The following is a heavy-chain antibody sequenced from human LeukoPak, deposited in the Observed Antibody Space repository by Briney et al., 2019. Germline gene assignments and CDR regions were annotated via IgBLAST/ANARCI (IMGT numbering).Heavy chain of an antibody. V-gene: IGHV3-30*02. D-gene: IGHD5/OR15-5a*01. CDR2: IRNDGSNK. CDR1: GFTFSIYS. J-gene: IGHJ4*02. Sequence: PGGSLRLSCAASGFTFSIYSMHWVRQAPGKGLEWVAYIRNDGSNKYYTDSVKGRFTISRDNSKNTLSLQMNSLRVEDTAVYYCAKVEVSASFDYWGQGTLVTVSS. CDR3: AKVEVSASFDY.